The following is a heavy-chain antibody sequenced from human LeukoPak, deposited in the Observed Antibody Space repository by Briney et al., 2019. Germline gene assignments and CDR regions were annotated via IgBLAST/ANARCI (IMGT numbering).Heavy chain of an antibody. V-gene: IGHV4-39*01. D-gene: IGHD1-26*01. CDR1: GGSFSGYY. J-gene: IGHJ6*03. CDR3: ARHGRGSYYYYYYMDV. CDR2: IYYSGST. Sequence: SETLSLTCAVYGGSFSGYYWGWIRQPPGRGLEWIGSIYYSGSTYFYPSLKSRVTISVDTSKNQFSLKLSSVTAADTAVYYCARHGRGSYYYYYYMDVWGKGTTVTVSS.